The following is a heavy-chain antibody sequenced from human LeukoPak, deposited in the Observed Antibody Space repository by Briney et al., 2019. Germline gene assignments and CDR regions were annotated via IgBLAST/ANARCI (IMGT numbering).Heavy chain of an antibody. CDR1: GYTFTSYY. J-gene: IGHJ4*02. CDR3: ARDWNDILTGYYRTRPTSHYFDY. CDR2: INPSGGST. D-gene: IGHD3-9*01. V-gene: IGHV1-46*01. Sequence: WASVKVSCKASGYTFTSYYMHWVRQAPGQGLEWMGIINPSGGSTSYAQKFQGRVTMTRDTSTSTVYMELSSLRSEDTAVYYCARDWNDILTGYYRTRPTSHYFDYWGQGTLVTVSS.